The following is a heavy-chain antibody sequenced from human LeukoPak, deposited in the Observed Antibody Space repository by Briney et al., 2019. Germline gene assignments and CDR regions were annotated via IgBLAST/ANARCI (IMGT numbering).Heavy chain of an antibody. V-gene: IGHV1-18*01. Sequence: ASVKVSCKASGYTFNTYGITWVRQAPGQGLEWMGWISAYNGNTNYAQKLQGRVTMTRDMSTSTVYMELSSLRSEDTAVYYCARDSRYCSGGSCYSVGGPDYWGQGTLVTVSS. CDR3: ARDSRYCSGGSCYSVGGPDY. CDR2: ISAYNGNT. D-gene: IGHD2-15*01. J-gene: IGHJ4*02. CDR1: GYTFNTYG.